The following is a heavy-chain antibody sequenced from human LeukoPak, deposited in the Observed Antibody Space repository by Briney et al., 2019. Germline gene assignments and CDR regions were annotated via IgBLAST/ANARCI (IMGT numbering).Heavy chain of an antibody. CDR2: ISSSSTYI. J-gene: IGHJ3*01. V-gene: IGHV3-21*01. D-gene: IGHD3-9*01. Sequence: PGGSLRLSCTSSGFGFRAHSFNWVRQAPGKGLEWISFISSSSTYISYTDSVKGRFTVSRDNANSSVFLQMNNLRVGDTAVYYCARDQTFDERPWVGAFDLWGQGTVVTVSS. CDR1: GFGFRAHS. CDR3: ARDQTFDERPWVGAFDL.